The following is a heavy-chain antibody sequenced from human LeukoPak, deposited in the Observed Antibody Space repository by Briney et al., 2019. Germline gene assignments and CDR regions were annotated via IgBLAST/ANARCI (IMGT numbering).Heavy chain of an antibody. J-gene: IGHJ4*02. D-gene: IGHD1-26*01. CDR1: GFTFSSYG. Sequence: GRSLRLSCAASGFTFSSYGMHWVRQAPGKGLEWVAVISYDGSNKYYADSVKGRFTISRDNSKNTLYLQMNSLRVEDTAIYYCARDSIVGAHFDYWGQGTLVTVSS. CDR3: ARDSIVGAHFDY. V-gene: IGHV3-30*03. CDR2: ISYDGSNK.